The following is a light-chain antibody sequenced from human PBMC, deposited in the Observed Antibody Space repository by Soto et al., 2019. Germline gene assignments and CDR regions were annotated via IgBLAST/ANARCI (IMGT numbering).Light chain of an antibody. CDR3: QQANSFPIT. Sequence: EIVMTQSPATLSLSPGERATLSCRASQSVSSYLAWYQQKPGQAPRLLIYDASNRATGIPARFNGSGSGTDFTLTISSLQPEDFATYYCQQANSFPITFGQGTRLEIK. CDR1: QSVSSY. J-gene: IGKJ5*01. CDR2: DAS. V-gene: IGKV3-11*01.